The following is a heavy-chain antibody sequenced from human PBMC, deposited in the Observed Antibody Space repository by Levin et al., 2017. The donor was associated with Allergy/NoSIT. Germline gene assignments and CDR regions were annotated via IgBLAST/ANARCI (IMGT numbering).Heavy chain of an antibody. D-gene: IGHD3-10*01. V-gene: IGHV4-30-4*01. CDR1: GGSISSGDYY. CDR2: IYYSGST. Sequence: LRLSCTVSGGSISSGDYYWSWIRQPPGKGLEWIGYIYYSGSTYYNPSLKSRVTISVDTSKNQFSLKLSSVTAADTAVYYCARVWFGETLAFDPWGQGTLVTVSS. J-gene: IGHJ5*02. CDR3: ARVWFGETLAFDP.